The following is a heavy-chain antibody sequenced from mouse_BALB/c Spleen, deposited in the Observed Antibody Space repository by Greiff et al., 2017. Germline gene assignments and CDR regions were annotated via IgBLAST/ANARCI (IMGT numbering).Heavy chain of an antibody. J-gene: IGHJ4*01. CDR1: GYTFTSYW. CDR3: ARRDPNNWENAIDY. Sequence: QVQLKESGAELAKPGASVKMSCKASGYTFTSYWMHWVKQRPGQGLEWIGYINPSTGYTEYNQKFKDKATLTADKSSSTAYMQLSSLTSEDSAVYYCARRDPNNWENAIDYWGQGTSVTVSS. V-gene: IGHV1-7*01. CDR2: INPSTGYT. D-gene: IGHD4-1*01.